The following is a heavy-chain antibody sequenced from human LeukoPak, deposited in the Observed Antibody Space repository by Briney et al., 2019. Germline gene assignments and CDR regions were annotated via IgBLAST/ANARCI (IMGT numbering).Heavy chain of an antibody. Sequence: PGGSLRLSCAASGFTFSIYEMNWVRHAPGKGLEWVSYISSSGSTIYYADSVKGRFTISRDNAKNSLYLQMNSLRAEDTAVYYCARASSSWYGLDYWGQGTLVTVSS. J-gene: IGHJ4*02. V-gene: IGHV3-48*03. CDR1: GFTFSIYE. D-gene: IGHD6-13*01. CDR2: ISSSGSTI. CDR3: ARASSSWYGLDY.